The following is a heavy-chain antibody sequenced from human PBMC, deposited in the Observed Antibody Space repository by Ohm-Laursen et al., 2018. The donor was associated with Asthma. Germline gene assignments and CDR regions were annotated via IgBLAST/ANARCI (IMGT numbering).Heavy chain of an antibody. CDR1: GFTVSNSY. V-gene: IGHV3-53*05. Sequence: SLRLSCAASGFTVSNSYMTWVRQAPGKGLEWVSFIYSGGARYYADSVKGRFTISRDNSKNALYLQMNSLRAEDTAVYYCAKEAGYSSGWYVYYFDYWGQGTLVTVSS. D-gene: IGHD6-19*01. CDR2: IYSGGAR. J-gene: IGHJ4*02. CDR3: AKEAGYSSGWYVYYFDY.